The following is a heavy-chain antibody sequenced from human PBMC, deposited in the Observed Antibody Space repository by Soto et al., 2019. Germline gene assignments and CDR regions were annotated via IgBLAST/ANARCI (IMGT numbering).Heavy chain of an antibody. D-gene: IGHD6-13*01. CDR3: AKDSKIPGLSAAGACLDS. V-gene: IGHV3-23*01. CDR1: GFTFASYA. Sequence: GGSLRLSCAASGFTFASYAMAWVRQAPGKGVEWVSGIDASGSRTYYADSVKGRFTISRDNSRNTLFLEMDNLRGEDTAIYYCAKDSKIPGLSAAGACLDSWGQGTLVTVSS. J-gene: IGHJ4*02. CDR2: IDASGSRT.